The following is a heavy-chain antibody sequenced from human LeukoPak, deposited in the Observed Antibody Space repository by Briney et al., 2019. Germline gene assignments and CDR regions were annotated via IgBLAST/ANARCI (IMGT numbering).Heavy chain of an antibody. Sequence: SGGSLRLSCAASGFTVGSNYMNWVRQAPGKGLEWVSLISSGGSTYYADSVKGRFTISRDDSKNTLSLQMNTLRAEDTAVYYCASSRQIAEGFDYWGQGTLVTVSS. J-gene: IGHJ4*02. CDR1: GFTVGSNY. CDR3: ASSRQIAEGFDY. CDR2: ISSGGST. D-gene: IGHD6-13*01. V-gene: IGHV3-53*01.